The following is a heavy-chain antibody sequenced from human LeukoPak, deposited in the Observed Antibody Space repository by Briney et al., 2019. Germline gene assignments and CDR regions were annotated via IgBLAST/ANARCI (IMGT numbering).Heavy chain of an antibody. CDR1: GGTFSTFG. J-gene: IGHJ4*02. CDR2: IIPMFGTP. V-gene: IGHV1-69*13. CDR3: ARPHYYYDSSDQEGFDY. Sequence: SLKVSCKTSGGTFSTFGISWVRQAPGQGLEWMGDIIPMFGTPNYAQKFQGRVTISADDSTRTGYMELSRLRSEDTAMYYCARPHYYYDSSDQEGFDYWGQGTLVTVSS. D-gene: IGHD3-22*01.